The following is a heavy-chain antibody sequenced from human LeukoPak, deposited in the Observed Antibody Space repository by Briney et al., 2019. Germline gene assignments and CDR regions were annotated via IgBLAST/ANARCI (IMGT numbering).Heavy chain of an antibody. CDR1: GFTFSSYG. CDR3: ANTRSRYSDSAFDY. CDR2: ISYDGSNK. Sequence: GRSLRLSCAASGFTFSSYGMHWVRQAPGKGLEWVAVISYDGSNKYYADSVKGRFTIYRDNSKDTLYLQMNSLRAEDTAVYYCANTRSRYSDSAFDYWGQGTLVTVSS. D-gene: IGHD4-11*01. J-gene: IGHJ4*02. V-gene: IGHV3-30*18.